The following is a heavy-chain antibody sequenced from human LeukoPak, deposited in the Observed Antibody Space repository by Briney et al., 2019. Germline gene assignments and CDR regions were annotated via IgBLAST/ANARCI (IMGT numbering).Heavy chain of an antibody. CDR1: GLTFSSYS. D-gene: IGHD2-2*01. V-gene: IGHV3-48*04. CDR3: ARQYLQGLIDY. Sequence: GGSLRLSCAASGLTFSSYSMNWVRQAPGKGLEWVSYISSSSSTIYYADSVKGRFTISRDNAKNSLHLQMNSLRAEDTAVYYCARQYLQGLIDYWGQGTLVTVSS. CDR2: ISSSSSTI. J-gene: IGHJ4*02.